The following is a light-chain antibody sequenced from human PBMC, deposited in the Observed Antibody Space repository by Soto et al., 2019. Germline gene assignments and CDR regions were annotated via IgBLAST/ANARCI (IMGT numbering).Light chain of an antibody. V-gene: IGLV2-14*03. CDR2: YVN. CDR3: RSSTSSAPFYV. CDR1: STDVDGYDY. Sequence: QSALTQPASVSGSPVQSITISCTGASTDVDGYDYVSWYQQHPGQAPKLMIYYVNNRTSGVSYRFSCSKSGDKASLAISGLQAEPEAAYACRSSTSSAPFYVFGSETKLTVL. J-gene: IGLJ1*01.